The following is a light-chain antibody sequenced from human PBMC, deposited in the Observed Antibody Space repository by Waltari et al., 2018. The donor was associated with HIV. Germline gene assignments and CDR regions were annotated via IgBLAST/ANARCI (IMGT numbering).Light chain of an antibody. CDR1: ALPKQY. Sequence: SYGLTQPPSVSVSPGQTATIPCSGDALPKQYAYWYQQKAGQAPVMVIYKDSERPSGIPERFSGSSSATTVTLTISGVQAEDEADYYCQSSDISGNYWVFGGGTKLTVL. V-gene: IGLV3-25*03. CDR3: QSSDISGNYWV. J-gene: IGLJ3*02. CDR2: KDS.